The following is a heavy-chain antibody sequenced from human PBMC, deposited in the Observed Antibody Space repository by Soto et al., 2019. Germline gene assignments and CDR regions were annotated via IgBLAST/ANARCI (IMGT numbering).Heavy chain of an antibody. D-gene: IGHD3-22*01. CDR3: AKEEYYYDSSGPVY. J-gene: IGHJ4*02. V-gene: IGHV3-23*01. Sequence: RSQRVSYAASWCTISNHAISWVRQAPGKGLEWVSAISGSGGSTYYADSVKGRFTISRDNSKNTLYLQMNSLRAEDTAVYYYAKEEYYYDSSGPVYWGQGTLVTVSS. CDR2: ISGSGGST. CDR1: WCTISNHA.